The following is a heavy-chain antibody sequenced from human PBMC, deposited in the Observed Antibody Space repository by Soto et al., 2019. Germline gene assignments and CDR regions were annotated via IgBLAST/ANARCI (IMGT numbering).Heavy chain of an antibody. CDR3: ARHYYDSSVCPPGDY. CDR2: IHPSGST. D-gene: IGHD3-22*01. Sequence: SETLSLTCAVYGASFSGYYCSWIRQAPGKGLEWIGEIHPSGSTYYNPSLTSRVTISLDRSKNQFSLQLSSVTAADTAVYFCARHYYDSSVCPPGDYWGQGTLVTVSS. J-gene: IGHJ4*02. CDR1: GASFSGYY. V-gene: IGHV4-34*01.